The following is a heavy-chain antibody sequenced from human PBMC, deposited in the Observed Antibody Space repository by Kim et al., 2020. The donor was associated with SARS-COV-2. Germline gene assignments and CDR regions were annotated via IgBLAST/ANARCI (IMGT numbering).Heavy chain of an antibody. V-gene: IGHV5-10-1*01. CDR3: ARRRQGGMDV. J-gene: IGHJ6*02. Sequence: TNYSPSFQGHGTIAADKSISTAYLQWSSLKASDTAMYYCARRRQGGMDVWGQGTTVTVSS. CDR2: T.